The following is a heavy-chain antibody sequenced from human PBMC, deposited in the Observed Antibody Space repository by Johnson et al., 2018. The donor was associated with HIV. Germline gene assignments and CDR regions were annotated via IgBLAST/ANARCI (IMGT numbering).Heavy chain of an antibody. CDR1: GFTFSSYA. V-gene: IGHV3-23*04. CDR3: ARAAGVNVVVEDFDL. J-gene: IGHJ3*01. D-gene: IGHD2-15*01. CDR2: ISGSGGSVR. Sequence: VQLVESGGGLVQPGGSLSLSCAVSGFTFSSYAMSWVRQAPWKGLEWVSAISGSGGSVRYYADSVRGRFTISRDNAENSLYLQMNSLRAEDTAVYYCARAAGVNVVVEDFDLWGQGTMVTVSS.